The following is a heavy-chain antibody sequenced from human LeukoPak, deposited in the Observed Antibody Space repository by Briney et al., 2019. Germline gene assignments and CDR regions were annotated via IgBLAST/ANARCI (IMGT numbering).Heavy chain of an antibody. CDR1: GGSVSSGSCY. J-gene: IGHJ4*02. CDR2: IYYSGST. D-gene: IGHD1-7*01. CDR3: ARDSYNWNYGVDY. V-gene: IGHV4-61*01. Sequence: PSETLSLTCTVSGGSVSSGSCYWSWIRQPPGKGLEWIGYIYYSGSTNYNPSLKSRVTISVDTSKNQFSLKLSSVTAADTAVYYCARDSYNWNYGVDYWGQGTLVTVSS.